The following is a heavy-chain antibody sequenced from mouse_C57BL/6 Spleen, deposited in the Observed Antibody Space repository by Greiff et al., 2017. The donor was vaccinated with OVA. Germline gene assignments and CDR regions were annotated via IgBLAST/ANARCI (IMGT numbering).Heavy chain of an antibody. Sequence: QVQLKQPGAELVRPGTSVKLSCKASGYTFTSYWMHWVKQRPGQGLEWIGVIDPSDSYTNYNQKFKGKATLTVDTSSSTAYMQLSSLTSEDSAVYYCARERDLLLALDYWGQGTTLTVSS. D-gene: IGHD1-1*01. CDR3: ARERDLLLALDY. CDR1: GYTFTSYW. CDR2: IDPSDSYT. J-gene: IGHJ2*01. V-gene: IGHV1-59*01.